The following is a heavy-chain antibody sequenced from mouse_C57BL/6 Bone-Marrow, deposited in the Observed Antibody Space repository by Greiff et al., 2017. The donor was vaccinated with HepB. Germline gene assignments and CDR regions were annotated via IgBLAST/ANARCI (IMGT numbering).Heavy chain of an antibody. CDR1: GFTFSSYA. CDR2: ISDGGRYT. V-gene: IGHV5-4*01. Sequence: EVMLVESGGGLVKPGGSLKLSCAASGFTFSSYAMSWVRQTPEKRLEWVATISDGGRYTYYPDNVKGRFTISRDNAKNNLYLQMRHLKSEDTAMYYCARDLLGYYVDYWGQGTTLTVSS. CDR3: ARDLLGYYVDY. J-gene: IGHJ2*01. D-gene: IGHD2-10*01.